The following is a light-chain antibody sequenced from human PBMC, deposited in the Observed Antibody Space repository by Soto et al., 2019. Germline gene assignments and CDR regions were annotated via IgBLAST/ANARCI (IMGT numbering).Light chain of an antibody. Sequence: QSALTQPPSASGTPGQRVTISCSGSNSNIGSNAVNWYQQFPGTAPKLLIDSNNQRPSGVPDRFSGSKSGTSASLAISGLQSEDEADYYCAAWDDNFWVFGGGTKLTVL. CDR1: NSNIGSNA. CDR3: AAWDDNFWV. V-gene: IGLV1-44*01. CDR2: SNN. J-gene: IGLJ3*02.